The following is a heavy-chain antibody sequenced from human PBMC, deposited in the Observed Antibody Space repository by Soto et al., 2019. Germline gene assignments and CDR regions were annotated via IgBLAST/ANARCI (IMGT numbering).Heavy chain of an antibody. J-gene: IGHJ4*02. CDR2: ISYDGSNK. CDR3: AKDQHYGDVDY. CDR1: GFTFSSYG. Sequence: QVQLVESGGGVVQPGRSLRLSCAASGFTFSSYGMHWVRQAPGKGLEWVAVISYDGSNKYYADSVKGRFTISRDNSKNTLYLQMNSLRAEDTAVYYCAKDQHYGDVDYWGQGTLVTVAS. V-gene: IGHV3-30*18. D-gene: IGHD4-17*01.